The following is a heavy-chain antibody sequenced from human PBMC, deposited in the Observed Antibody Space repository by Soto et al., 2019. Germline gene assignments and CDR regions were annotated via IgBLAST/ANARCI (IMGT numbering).Heavy chain of an antibody. Sequence: QVQLSQFGVEVKKPGASVKVSCKASGYSFTNFHIHWVRQAPGQGLEWMGMIDPSGGITRDAQRRQGSITMTRDASTSTVYMELRSLTSEDTAVYYSARDVIAHDNYGTIVYYFDHWGQGTLVTVSS. CDR1: GYSFTNFH. V-gene: IGHV1-46*01. CDR2: IDPSGGIT. D-gene: IGHD1-7*01. CDR3: ARDVIAHDNYGTIVYYFDH. J-gene: IGHJ4*02.